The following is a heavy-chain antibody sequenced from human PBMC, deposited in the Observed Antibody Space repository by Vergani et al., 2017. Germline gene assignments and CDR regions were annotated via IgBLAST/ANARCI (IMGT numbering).Heavy chain of an antibody. V-gene: IGHV4-38-2*01. CDR1: GYSISSGYY. J-gene: IGHJ5*02. CDR2: IYHSGST. Sequence: QVQLQESGPGLVKPSETLSLTCAVSGYSISSGYYWGWIRQPPGKGLEWIGSIYHSGSTYYNPSLKSRVTISVDTSKNQFSLKLSSVTAADTAVYYCARHGVTIFGVVPRIGSWFDPWGQGTLVTVSS. D-gene: IGHD3-3*01. CDR3: ARHGVTIFGVVPRIGSWFDP.